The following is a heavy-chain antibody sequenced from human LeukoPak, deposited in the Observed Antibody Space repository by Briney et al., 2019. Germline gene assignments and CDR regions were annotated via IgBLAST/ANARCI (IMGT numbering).Heavy chain of an antibody. CDR2: ISSSSTI. CDR1: GFTFSTYS. V-gene: IGHV3-48*01. Sequence: GGSLRLSCAASGFTFSTYSMNWVRQTPGKGLEWVSYISSSSTIYYADSVKGRFTIFRDNAKNSLFLQMNSLRAEDTAVYYCAKGSSPDYWGQGTLVIVSS. D-gene: IGHD6-13*01. CDR3: AKGSSPDY. J-gene: IGHJ4*02.